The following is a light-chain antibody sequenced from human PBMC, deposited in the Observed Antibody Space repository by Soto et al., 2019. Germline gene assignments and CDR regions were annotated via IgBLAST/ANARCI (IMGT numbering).Light chain of an antibody. CDR3: QQRSNWPPWT. Sequence: EIVLTQYPATLYLSPGERATLSCRASQSVSSYLAWYQQKPGQAPRLLIYDASNRATGIPARFSGSGSETDFTLTISSLEPEDFAVYYGQQRSNWPPWTFGQGTKVDLK. J-gene: IGKJ1*01. V-gene: IGKV3-11*01. CDR1: QSVSSY. CDR2: DAS.